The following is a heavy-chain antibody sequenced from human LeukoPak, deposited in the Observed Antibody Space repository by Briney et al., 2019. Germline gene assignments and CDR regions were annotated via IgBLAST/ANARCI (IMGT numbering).Heavy chain of an antibody. CDR1: GGSISSYY. J-gene: IGHJ4*02. D-gene: IGHD6-19*01. Sequence: SETLSLTCTVSGGSISSYYWSWIRQPPGKGLEWIGYIYYSGSTNYNPSLKSRVTISVDTSKNQFSLKLSSVTAADTAVYYCASSNPTSIAVAGSFDYWGQGTLVTVSS. CDR2: IYYSGST. V-gene: IGHV4-59*01. CDR3: ASSNPTSIAVAGSFDY.